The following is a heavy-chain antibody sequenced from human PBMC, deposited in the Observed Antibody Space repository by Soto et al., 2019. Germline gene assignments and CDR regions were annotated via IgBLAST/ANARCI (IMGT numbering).Heavy chain of an antibody. CDR1: GFTFSGYA. CDR3: PRALSASYRYFDY. J-gene: IGHJ4*02. D-gene: IGHD2-15*01. Sequence: QVQLVESGGGVVQPGRSLRLSCAASGFTFSGYAIHWVRKAPGKGLEWVAIISYEGSNEYYADSVRRRFTISRDSSKTTSYLHVNSLRAEDTAVYYCPRALSASYRYFDYWGQGTLVTGSS. V-gene: IGHV3-30-3*01. CDR2: ISYEGSNE.